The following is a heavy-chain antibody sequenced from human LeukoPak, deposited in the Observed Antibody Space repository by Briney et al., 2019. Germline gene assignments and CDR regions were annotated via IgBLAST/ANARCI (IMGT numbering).Heavy chain of an antibody. V-gene: IGHV4-4*02. J-gene: IGHJ4*02. Sequence: PSGTLSLTCDVSGGSISSSNWWSWVRQPPGKGLEWIGEIYHSGSTNYNPSLKSRVTMSVDKSKNQFSLKLSSVTAADTAMYYCARRMVVVVPTTLFVYWGQGTPVTVSS. CDR1: GGSISSSNW. D-gene: IGHD2-15*01. CDR3: ARRMVVVVPTTLFVY. CDR2: IYHSGST.